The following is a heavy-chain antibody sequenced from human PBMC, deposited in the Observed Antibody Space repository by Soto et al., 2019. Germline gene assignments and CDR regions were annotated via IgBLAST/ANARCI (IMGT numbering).Heavy chain of an antibody. Sequence: TLSLTCTVSGGSISSGDYYWSWIRQPPGKGLEWIGYIYYSGSTYYNPSLKSRVTISVDTSKNQFSLKLSSVTAADTAVYYCARGKLLVDGWFDPWGQGTLVTVSS. D-gene: IGHD2-15*01. V-gene: IGHV4-30-4*01. CDR1: GGSISSGDYY. CDR3: ARGKLLVDGWFDP. CDR2: IYYSGST. J-gene: IGHJ5*02.